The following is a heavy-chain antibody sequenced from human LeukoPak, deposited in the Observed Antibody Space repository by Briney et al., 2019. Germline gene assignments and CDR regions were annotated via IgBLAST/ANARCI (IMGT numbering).Heavy chain of an antibody. V-gene: IGHV3-21*01. D-gene: IGHD2-2*02. J-gene: IGHJ6*03. CDR3: ARDGEYCSSTSCYMGYYYYMDV. CDR2: ISCSSSYI. CDR1: GFTFSSYS. Sequence: PGGSLRLSCAASGFTFSSYSMNWVRQAPGKGLEWVSSISCSSSYIYYADSVKGRFTISRDNAKNSLYLQMNSLRAEDTAVYYCARDGEYCSSTSCYMGYYYYMDVWGKGTTVTVSS.